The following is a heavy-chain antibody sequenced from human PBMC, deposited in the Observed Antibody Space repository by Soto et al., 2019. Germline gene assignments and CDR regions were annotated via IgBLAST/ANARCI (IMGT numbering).Heavy chain of an antibody. V-gene: IGHV1-18*04. J-gene: IGHJ6*02. D-gene: IGHD2-15*01. CDR3: ARVSSYLVVVPDYGRDV. CDR1: GYTFISHG. CDR2: IIGKNGNT. Sequence: QVQLVQSGVEVKKPGASVNVSCKAAGYTFISHGISWVRQAPGQGLEWMGWIIGKNGNTNYAQKLQGRVTLTTDTSTSTAYMERRSLRSDDTSVYYCARVSSYLVVVPDYGRDVWGQGTKFTVSS.